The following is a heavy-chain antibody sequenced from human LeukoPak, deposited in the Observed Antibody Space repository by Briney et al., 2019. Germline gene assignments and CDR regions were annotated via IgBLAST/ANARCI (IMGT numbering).Heavy chain of an antibody. D-gene: IGHD2-2*01. CDR2: ITSNSGYV. J-gene: IGHJ4*02. V-gene: IGHV3-9*03. CDR1: GFTFGDYA. CDR3: VQDSYAISSSGSTFAS. Sequence: GGSLRLSCAASGFTFGDYAMHWVRQVPGKGLEWVSSITSNSGYVAYADSVKGRFSISRDNAKNSLYLQMNSLRTEDMAVYYCVQDSYAISSSGSTFASWGQGTLVTVSS.